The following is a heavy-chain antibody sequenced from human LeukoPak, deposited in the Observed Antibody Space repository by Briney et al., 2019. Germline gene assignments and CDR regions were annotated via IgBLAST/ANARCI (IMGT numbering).Heavy chain of an antibody. D-gene: IGHD1-26*01. J-gene: IGHJ4*02. CDR3: AEEGGSYWKDY. CDR1: GFTFSSYW. CDR2: INSDGSST. Sequence: GGSLRLSCAASGFTFSSYWMHWVRQAPGKGLVWVSRINSDGSSTSYADSVKGRFTISRDNAKNTLYLQMNSLRAEDTAVYYCAEEGGSYWKDYWGQGTLVTVSS. V-gene: IGHV3-74*01.